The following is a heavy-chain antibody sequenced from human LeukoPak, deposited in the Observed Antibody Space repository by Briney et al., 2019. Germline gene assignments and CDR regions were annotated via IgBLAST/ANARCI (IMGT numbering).Heavy chain of an antibody. V-gene: IGHV3-48*04. D-gene: IGHD3-22*01. CDR2: ISSSGSTI. CDR1: GFTFSSYW. CDR3: ARDQGQLDYYDSSGGGY. Sequence: PGGSLRLSCAASGFTFSSYWMSWVRQAPGKGLEWVSYISSSGSTIYYADSVKGRFTISRDNAKNSLYLQMNSLRAEDTAVYYCARDQGQLDYYDSSGGGYWGQGTLVTVSS. J-gene: IGHJ4*02.